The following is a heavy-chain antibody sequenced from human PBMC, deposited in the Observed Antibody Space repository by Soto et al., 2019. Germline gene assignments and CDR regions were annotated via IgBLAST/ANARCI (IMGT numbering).Heavy chain of an antibody. Sequence: SLRLSCAASAFTFSNYAMSWVRQSPGKGLEWVSSISGSGGTTNYADSVKGRFSISRDNSKNTVYLQMNSLRVEDTAVYYCAKRLGAEPYYLDYWGQGTLVTVSS. V-gene: IGHV3-23*01. CDR3: AKRLGAEPYYLDY. J-gene: IGHJ4*02. CDR1: AFTFSNYA. CDR2: ISGSGGTT. D-gene: IGHD1-26*01.